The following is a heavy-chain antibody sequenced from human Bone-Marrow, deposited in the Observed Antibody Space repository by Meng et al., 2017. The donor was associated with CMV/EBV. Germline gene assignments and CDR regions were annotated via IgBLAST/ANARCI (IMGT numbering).Heavy chain of an antibody. CDR1: GFTFSGYY. CDR3: ARESDGFGP. CDR2: INANSGGT. J-gene: IGHJ5*02. D-gene: IGHD3-10*01. Sequence: ASVKVSCKASGFTFSGYYIHWVRQAPGHGLEWMGWINANSGGTIYAQKFRGRVTITRDTSISTAYLEVRSLRSDDTAVYYCARESDGFGPWAQGTLVTVSS. V-gene: IGHV1-2*02.